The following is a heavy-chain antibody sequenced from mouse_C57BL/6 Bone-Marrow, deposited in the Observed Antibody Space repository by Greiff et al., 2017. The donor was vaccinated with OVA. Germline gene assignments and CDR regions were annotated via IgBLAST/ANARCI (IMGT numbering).Heavy chain of an antibody. D-gene: IGHD4-1*01. CDR2: INPNNGGT. J-gene: IGHJ3*01. CDR1: GYTFTDYN. CDR3: ARGNWDEGKFAY. V-gene: IGHV1-22*01. Sequence: VQLKQSGPELVKPGASVKMSCKASGYTFTDYNMHWVKQSHGKSLEWIGYINPNNGGTSYNQKFKGKATLTVNKSSSTAYMELRSLTSEDSAVYYCARGNWDEGKFAYWGQGTLVTVSA.